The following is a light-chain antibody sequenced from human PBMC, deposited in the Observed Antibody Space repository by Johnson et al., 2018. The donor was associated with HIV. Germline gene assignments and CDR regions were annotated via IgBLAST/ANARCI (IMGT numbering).Light chain of an antibody. CDR1: SSNIGNNY. CDR3: GTWDSRLSAGHV. CDR2: ENT. V-gene: IGLV1-51*02. J-gene: IGLJ1*01. Sequence: QSVLTQPPSVSAAPGQKVTISCSGSSSNIGNNYVSWYQQLPGTAPKLLIYENTKRPSGIPDRFSGSKSGTSATLGITGLQTGDEADYYCGTWDSRLSAGHVFGTGTKVTVL.